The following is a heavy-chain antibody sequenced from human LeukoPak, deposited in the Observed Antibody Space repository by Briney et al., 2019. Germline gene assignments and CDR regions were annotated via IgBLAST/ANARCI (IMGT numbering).Heavy chain of an antibody. D-gene: IGHD1-1*01. CDR2: ISTTGGST. J-gene: IGHJ4*02. V-gene: IGHV3-23*01. CDR3: AKATGNLGN. CDR1: GITFSSYG. Sequence: GGSLRLSCAASGITFSSYGMSWVRQAPGKGLEWVSAISTTGGSTYYADSVKGRFTISRDNSKNTLYVQMNSLTAEDTAIYYCAKATGNLGNWGQGTLVTVSS.